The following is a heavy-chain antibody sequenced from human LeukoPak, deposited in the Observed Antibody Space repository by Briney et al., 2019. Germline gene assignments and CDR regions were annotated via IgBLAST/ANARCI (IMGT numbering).Heavy chain of an antibody. Sequence: GGSLRLSCAASGFTFSSYSMNWVRQAPGKGLESVSYISSSGNIIYYADSMQGRFTISRDNAQNSLYLQMNSLKVEDTAVYYCARDLFYGSGSPHLDCWGQGTLVTVSS. J-gene: IGHJ4*02. CDR2: ISSSGNII. CDR3: ARDLFYGSGSPHLDC. CDR1: GFTFSSYS. D-gene: IGHD3-10*01. V-gene: IGHV3-48*01.